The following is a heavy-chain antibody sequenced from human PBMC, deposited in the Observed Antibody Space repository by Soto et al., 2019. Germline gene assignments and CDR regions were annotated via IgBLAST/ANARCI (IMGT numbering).Heavy chain of an antibody. CDR3: AHRRPWSSNWNSGWFDP. CDR2: IYWDDDK. CDR1: GFSLSTSGVG. Sequence: QITLKESGPTLVKPTQTLTLTCTFSGFSLSTSGVGVGWIRQPPGKALEWLAVIYWDDDKRYSPSLNSRLTITPDPSKNQVVLTMTHMDPVDTATYFCAHRRPWSSNWNSGWFDPWGQGTLVTVSS. D-gene: IGHD1-20*01. J-gene: IGHJ5*02. V-gene: IGHV2-5*02.